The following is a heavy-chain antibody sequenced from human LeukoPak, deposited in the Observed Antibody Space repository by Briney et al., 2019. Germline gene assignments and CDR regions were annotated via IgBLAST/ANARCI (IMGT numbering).Heavy chain of an antibody. CDR3: ANTLLRINYYYGMDV. V-gene: IGHV3-30*18. CDR1: GFTFSSYG. J-gene: IGHJ6*02. D-gene: IGHD4-17*01. Sequence: GGSLRLSCAASGFTFSSYGMHWVRQAPGKGLEWVAVISYDGSNKYYADSVKGRFTISRDNSKNTLYLQMNSLRAEDTAVYYCANTLLRINYYYGMDVWGQGTTVTVSS. CDR2: ISYDGSNK.